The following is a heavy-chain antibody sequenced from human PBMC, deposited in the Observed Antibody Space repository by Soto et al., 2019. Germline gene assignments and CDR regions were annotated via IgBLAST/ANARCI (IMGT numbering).Heavy chain of an antibody. Sequence: SETLSLTCAVYGGSFSNYYWRWIRQPPGKGLEWIGEINHSGSTNYNPSLKSRGTISVDTSKNQCSLKLSSVTAAAPAVYYCARHFSVDSFDYWGQGALVTLSS. CDR2: INHSGST. CDR3: ARHFSVDSFDY. V-gene: IGHV4-34*01. J-gene: IGHJ4*02. CDR1: GGSFSNYY.